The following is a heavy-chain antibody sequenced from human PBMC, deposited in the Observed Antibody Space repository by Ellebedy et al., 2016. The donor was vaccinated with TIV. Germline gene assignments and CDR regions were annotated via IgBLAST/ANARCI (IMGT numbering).Heavy chain of an antibody. CDR1: GFTFSGYS. Sequence: GGSLRLSCAASGFTFSGYSMNWVRQAPGKGLEWISYMKSGGRDIRYADSVKGRFTISRDSARSSLYLQMNSLRADDTAVYYCARDHDWSFDFWGQGTLVTVSS. CDR3: ARDHDWSFDF. CDR2: MKSGGRDI. V-gene: IGHV3-21*05. J-gene: IGHJ4*02. D-gene: IGHD3-9*01.